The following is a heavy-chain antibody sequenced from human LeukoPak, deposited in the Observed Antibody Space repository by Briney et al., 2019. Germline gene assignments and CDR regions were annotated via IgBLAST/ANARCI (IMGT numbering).Heavy chain of an antibody. CDR3: ARARPGIVVSRREDY. V-gene: IGHV1-2*02. J-gene: IGHJ4*02. CDR1: GYTLTGYY. CDR2: INPNDGAT. Sequence: ASVKVSCKASGYTLTGYYIHWVRQSPGQGLEWMGWINPNDGATRYAQKFQGRVSMTRDTSISTAYMEMSSLRFDDTAVYYCARARPGIVVSRREDYWGQGALVTVSS. D-gene: IGHD6-19*01.